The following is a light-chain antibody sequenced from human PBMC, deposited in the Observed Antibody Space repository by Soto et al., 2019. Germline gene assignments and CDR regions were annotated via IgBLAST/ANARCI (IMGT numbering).Light chain of an antibody. CDR3: SSYTSSSIDDV. Sequence: QSALTQPASVSGSPGQSITISCTGTSSDVGGYNYVSWYQQHPGKAPKLMIYEVRNRPSGDSNRVSGSKSGNTASLTISGLQAEDEADYYCSSYTSSSIDDVFGTGTKLTVL. V-gene: IGLV2-14*01. J-gene: IGLJ1*01. CDR2: EVR. CDR1: SSDVGGYNY.